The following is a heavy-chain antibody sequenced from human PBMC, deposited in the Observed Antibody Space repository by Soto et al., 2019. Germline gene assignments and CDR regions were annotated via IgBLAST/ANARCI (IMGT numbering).Heavy chain of an antibody. D-gene: IGHD4-4*01. Sequence: GSGKVCSKASGYRFTGHYMHWVRQAPGQGLEWIGWINPNSGGTNYAQKFQGRVTMTRDTSISTAYMELSRLRSDNTAVYYCARDGSNYEPTDYWGQGTMVTGSS. J-gene: IGHJ4*02. CDR1: GYRFTGHY. V-gene: IGHV1-2*02. CDR2: INPNSGGT. CDR3: ARDGSNYEPTDY.